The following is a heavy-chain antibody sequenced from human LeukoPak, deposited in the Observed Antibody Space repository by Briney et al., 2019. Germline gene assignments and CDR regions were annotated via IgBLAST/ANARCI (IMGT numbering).Heavy chain of an antibody. J-gene: IGHJ6*03. Sequence: ASVKVSCKASGYTFTGYYMHWVRQAPGQGLEWMGIINPSGGNTGYAQKFQGRVTMTRNTSISTAYMELSSLRSEDTAVYYCARAAYDILTGRHWHYYYMDVWGKGTTVTVS. V-gene: IGHV1-46*01. CDR2: INPSGGNT. CDR3: ARAAYDILTGRHWHYYYMDV. CDR1: GYTFTGYY. D-gene: IGHD3-9*01.